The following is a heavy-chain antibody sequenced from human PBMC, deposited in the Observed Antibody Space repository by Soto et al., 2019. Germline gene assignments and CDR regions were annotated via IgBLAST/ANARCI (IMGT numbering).Heavy chain of an antibody. J-gene: IGHJ4*02. Sequence: GASVKVSCKASGYTFTSYGISWVRQAPGQGLEWMGWISAYNGNTNYAQKLQGRVTMTTDTSTSTAYMELRSLRSDDTAVYYCARVFLEWLLSEPSFDYWGQGTLVTVSS. D-gene: IGHD3-3*01. CDR2: ISAYNGNT. V-gene: IGHV1-18*01. CDR3: ARVFLEWLLSEPSFDY. CDR1: GYTFTSYG.